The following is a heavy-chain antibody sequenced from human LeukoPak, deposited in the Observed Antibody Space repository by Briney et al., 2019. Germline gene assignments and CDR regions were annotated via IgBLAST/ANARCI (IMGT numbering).Heavy chain of an antibody. CDR3: AKDKAGRGIYYFDY. D-gene: IGHD6-13*01. V-gene: IGHV3-74*01. Sequence: PGGSLRLSCAASGFTFSSYWIRWVRQAPGKGLVWVSRTNRDGSSTSYADSVKGRFTISRDNAKNSLYLQMNSLRAEDTALYYCAKDKAGRGIYYFDYWGQGTLVTVSS. CDR1: GFTFSSYW. CDR2: TNRDGSST. J-gene: IGHJ4*02.